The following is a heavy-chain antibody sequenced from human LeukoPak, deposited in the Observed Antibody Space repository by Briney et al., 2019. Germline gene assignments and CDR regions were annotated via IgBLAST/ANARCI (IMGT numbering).Heavy chain of an antibody. J-gene: IGHJ5*02. D-gene: IGHD2-2*02. Sequence: SETLSLTCTVSGGSISSYYWSWIRQPPGKGLEWIGYIYYSGSTNYNPSLKSRVTILVDTSKNQFSLKLSSVTAADTAVYYCARVMRSTSCYINPWGQGTLVTVSS. CDR3: ARVMRSTSCYINP. CDR2: IYYSGST. V-gene: IGHV4-59*01. CDR1: GGSISSYY.